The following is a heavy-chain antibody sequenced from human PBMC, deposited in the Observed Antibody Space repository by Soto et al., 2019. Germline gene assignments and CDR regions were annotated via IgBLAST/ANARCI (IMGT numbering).Heavy chain of an antibody. D-gene: IGHD3-3*01. J-gene: IGHJ4*02. V-gene: IGHV4-59*08. CDR1: GGSISSYY. CDR3: ARHVYDFWSGYLGY. Sequence: KPSETMSLTSTVSGGSISSYYWSWIRQHPGKGLEWIGYIYYSGSTNYNPSLKSRVTISVDTSKNQFSLKLSSVTAADTAVYYCARHVYDFWSGYLGYWGQGTLVTVS. CDR2: IYYSGST.